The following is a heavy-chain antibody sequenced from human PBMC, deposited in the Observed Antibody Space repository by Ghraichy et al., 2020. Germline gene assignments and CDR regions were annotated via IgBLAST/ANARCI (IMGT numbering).Heavy chain of an antibody. CDR2: ISSSSSYI. D-gene: IGHD3-22*01. CDR3: ARGENDYYDSSGYPDAFDI. J-gene: IGHJ3*02. Sequence: LSLTCAASGFTFSSYSMNWVRQAPGKGLEWVSSISSSSSYIYYADSVKARFTISRDNAKNSLYLQMNSLRAEDTAVYYCARGENDYYDSSGYPDAFDIWGQGTMVTVSS. V-gene: IGHV3-21*01. CDR1: GFTFSSYS.